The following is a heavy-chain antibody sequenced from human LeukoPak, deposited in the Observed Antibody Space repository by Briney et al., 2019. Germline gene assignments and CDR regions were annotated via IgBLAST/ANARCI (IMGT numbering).Heavy chain of an antibody. CDR3: ARVGRGDYVWGSYSFDC. V-gene: IGHV4-59*01. D-gene: IGHD3-16*01. CDR2: ISYTGST. CDR1: GDSISNSY. Sequence: PSETLSLTCTVSGDSISNSYWSWIRQPPGKGLEWIGYISYTGSTNYNPSLKGRVTISVDTSKNQFSLKLSSVTAADTAVYYCARVGRGDYVWGSYSFDCWGQGTLVTVSS. J-gene: IGHJ4*02.